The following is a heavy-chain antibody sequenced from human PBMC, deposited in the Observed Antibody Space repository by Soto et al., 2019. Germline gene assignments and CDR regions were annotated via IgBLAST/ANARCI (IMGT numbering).Heavy chain of an antibody. J-gene: IGHJ5*02. D-gene: IGHD1-1*01. V-gene: IGHV2-5*02. Sequence: QITLKESGPTLVKPTQTLTLTCTFSGFSLSTSGVGVGWIRQPPGKALEWLALIYWDDDKRYSPSLKSRLTTXKXTXXTQVVLTMTNMDPVDTATYYCAHRPPNARVLWFAPWGQGPLVTVSS. CDR1: GFSLSTSGVG. CDR3: AHRPPNARVLWFAP. CDR2: IYWDDDK.